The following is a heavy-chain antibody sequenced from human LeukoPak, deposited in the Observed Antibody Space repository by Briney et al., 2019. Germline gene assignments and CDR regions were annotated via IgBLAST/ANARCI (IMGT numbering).Heavy chain of an antibody. CDR2: ISAYNGNT. CDR1: GYTFTSYG. J-gene: IGHJ1*01. Sequence: ASVKVSCKASGYTFTSYGISWVRQAPGQGLEWMGWISAYNGNTSYAQKLQGRVTMTTDTSTSTAYMELRSLRSDDTAVYYCARGNDSSGYFNPYAEYFQHWGQGTLVTVSS. CDR3: ARGNDSSGYFNPYAEYFQH. V-gene: IGHV1-18*01. D-gene: IGHD3-22*01.